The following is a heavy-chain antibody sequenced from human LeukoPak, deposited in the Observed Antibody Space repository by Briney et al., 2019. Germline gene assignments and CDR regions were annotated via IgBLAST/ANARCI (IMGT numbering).Heavy chain of an antibody. CDR3: ARGRTWQYQLLSLGEGRWFDP. CDR1: GGSFSGYY. V-gene: IGHV4-34*01. CDR2: INHSGST. Sequence: SETLSLTCAVYGGSFSGYYWSWIRQPPGKGLEWIGEINHSGSTNYNPSLKSRVTISVDTSKNQFSLKLSSVTAADTAVYYCARGRTWQYQLLSLGEGRWFDPWGQGTLVTVSS. D-gene: IGHD2-2*01. J-gene: IGHJ5*02.